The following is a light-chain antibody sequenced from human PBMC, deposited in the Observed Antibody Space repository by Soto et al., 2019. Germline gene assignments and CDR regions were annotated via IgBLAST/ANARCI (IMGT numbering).Light chain of an antibody. Sequence: DIVMTQSADSLAVSLGERATINCKSSQSVFSNSNNKKYLAWYQQKPGQPPKLLIHWASIRESGVPDRFGGSGSGTDFTLTINSLQAEDVAVYYCQQYYSTPWTFGQGTKGEIK. CDR3: QQYYSTPWT. J-gene: IGKJ1*01. V-gene: IGKV4-1*01. CDR1: QSVFSNSNNKKY. CDR2: WAS.